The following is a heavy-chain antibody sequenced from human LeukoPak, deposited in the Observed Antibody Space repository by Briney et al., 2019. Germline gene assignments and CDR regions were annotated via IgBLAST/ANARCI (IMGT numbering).Heavy chain of an antibody. CDR2: FDPEDGET. Sequence: GASVKVSFTVSGYTLTELSMHWVRQAPGKGLEWMGGFDPEDGETIYAQKFQGRVTMTEDTSTDTAYMELSSLRSEDTAVYYCATDQTLAARPLDYWGQGTLVTVSS. J-gene: IGHJ4*02. V-gene: IGHV1-24*01. D-gene: IGHD6-6*01. CDR3: ATDQTLAARPLDY. CDR1: GYTLTELS.